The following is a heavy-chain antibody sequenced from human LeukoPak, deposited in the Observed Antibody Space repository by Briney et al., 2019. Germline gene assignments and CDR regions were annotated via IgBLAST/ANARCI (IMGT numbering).Heavy chain of an antibody. CDR1: GYTFTGYY. V-gene: IGHV1-2*02. J-gene: IGHJ4*02. CDR2: INPNSGGT. D-gene: IGHD3-22*01. Sequence: ASVKVSCKASGYTFTGYYMHWVRQAPGQGLEWMGWINPNSGGTNYAQKFQGRVTMTRDTSISTAYMELSRPRSDDTAVYYCARVLDYYDSSGYFDYWGQGTLVTVSS. CDR3: ARVLDYYDSSGYFDY.